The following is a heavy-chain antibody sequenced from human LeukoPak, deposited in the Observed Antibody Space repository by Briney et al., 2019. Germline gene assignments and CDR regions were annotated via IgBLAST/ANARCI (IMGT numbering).Heavy chain of an antibody. CDR1: GFTFSSYW. CDR3: ARDTIAAAGATFDY. J-gene: IGHJ4*02. V-gene: IGHV3-7*03. CDR2: IKQDGSEK. D-gene: IGHD6-13*01. Sequence: GGTLRLSCAASGFTFSSYWMSWVRQAPGKGLEWVANIKQDGSEKYYVDSVKGRFTISRDNAKNSLYLQMNSLRAEDTALYYCARDTIAAAGATFDYWGQGTLVTVSS.